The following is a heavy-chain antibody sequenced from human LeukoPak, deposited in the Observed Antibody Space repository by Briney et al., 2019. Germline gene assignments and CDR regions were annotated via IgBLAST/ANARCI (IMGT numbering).Heavy chain of an antibody. CDR2: IYYSGST. J-gene: IGHJ6*03. V-gene: IGHV4-34*01. CDR1: GGSFSGYY. CDR3: ARSVDRPYYDILTGYPETDYYYYYIDV. Sequence: SETLSLTCAVYGGSFSGYYWGWIRQPPGKGLEWIGSIYYSGSTYYNPSLKSRVTISVDTSKNQFFLKLSSVTAADTAVYYCARSVDRPYYDILTGYPETDYYYYYIDVWGKGTTVTVSS. D-gene: IGHD3-9*01.